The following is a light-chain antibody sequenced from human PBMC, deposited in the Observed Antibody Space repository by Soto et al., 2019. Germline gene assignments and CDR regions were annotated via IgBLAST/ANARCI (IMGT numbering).Light chain of an antibody. Sequence: DIQMTQSPSSLSASVGDRVTITCRSRQGISNYLAWYQQKPGKVPKLLIYATSTLQSGVPSRFSGSGSGTDFALTISSLQPEDVATYYCQKYNRAPYTFGHGTKLEIK. CDR3: QKYNRAPYT. CDR2: ATS. J-gene: IGKJ2*01. V-gene: IGKV1-27*01. CDR1: QGISNY.